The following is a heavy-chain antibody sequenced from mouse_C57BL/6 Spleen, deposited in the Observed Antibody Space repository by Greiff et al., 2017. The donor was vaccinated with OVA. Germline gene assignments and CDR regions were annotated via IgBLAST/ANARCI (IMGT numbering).Heavy chain of an antibody. J-gene: IGHJ4*01. Sequence: QVQLQQSGPELVKPGASVKISCKASGYAFSSSWMNWVKQRPGKGLEWIGRIYPGDGGTNYNGKFKGKATLTADKSSSTAYMQLSSLTSEDSAVYFCARSGGYYAMDYWGQGTSVTVSS. CDR1: GYAFSSSW. D-gene: IGHD3-1*01. V-gene: IGHV1-82*01. CDR3: ARSGGYYAMDY. CDR2: IYPGDGGT.